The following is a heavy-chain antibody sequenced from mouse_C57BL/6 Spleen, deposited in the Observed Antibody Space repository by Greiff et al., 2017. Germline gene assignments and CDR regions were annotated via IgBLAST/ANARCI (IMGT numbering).Heavy chain of an antibody. Sequence: DVQLQESGPGLVKPSQSLSLTCSVTGYSITSGYYWNWIRQFPGNKLEWMGYISYDGSNNYNPSLKNRISITRDTSKNQFFLKLNSVTTEDTATYYCASLYDGYYAHWYFDVWGTGTTVTVSS. CDR3: ASLYDGYYAHWYFDV. CDR2: ISYDGSN. J-gene: IGHJ1*03. D-gene: IGHD2-3*01. CDR1: GYSITSGYY. V-gene: IGHV3-6*01.